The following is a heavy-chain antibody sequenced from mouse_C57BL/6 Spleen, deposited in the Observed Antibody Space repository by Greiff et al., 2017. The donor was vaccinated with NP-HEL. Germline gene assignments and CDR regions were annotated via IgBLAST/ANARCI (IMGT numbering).Heavy chain of an antibody. V-gene: IGHV1-64*01. Sequence: QVQLQQPGAELVKPGASVKLSCKASGYTFTSYWMHWVKQRPGQGLEWIGMIHPNSGSTNYNEKFKSKATLTVDKSSSTAYMQLSSLTSEDSAVYYCATWRITTVVAKDYFDYRGQGTTLTVSS. CDR3: ATWRITTVVAKDYFDY. J-gene: IGHJ2*01. D-gene: IGHD1-1*01. CDR1: GYTFTSYW. CDR2: IHPNSGST.